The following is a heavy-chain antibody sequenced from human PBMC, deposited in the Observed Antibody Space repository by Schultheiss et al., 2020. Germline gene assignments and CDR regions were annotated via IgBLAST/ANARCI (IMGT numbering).Heavy chain of an antibody. V-gene: IGHV4-31*03. CDR3: ARVGTTVTTGVVWFDP. CDR2: IYYSGST. D-gene: IGHD4-11*01. J-gene: IGHJ5*02. CDR1: GGSISSGGYY. Sequence: SETLSLTCTVSGGSISSGGYYWSWIRQHPGKGLEWIGYIYYSGSTNYNPSFKSRVTISVDTSKNQFSLKLSSVTAADTAVYYCARVGTTVTTGVVWFDPWGQGTLVTVSS.